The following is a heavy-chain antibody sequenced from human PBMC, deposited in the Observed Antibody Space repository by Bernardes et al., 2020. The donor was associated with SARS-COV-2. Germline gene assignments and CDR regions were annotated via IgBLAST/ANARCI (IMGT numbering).Heavy chain of an antibody. CDR1: GYTFTNHY. D-gene: IGHD2-2*01. J-gene: IGHJ4*02. V-gene: IGHV1-46*01. Sequence: ASVKVSCKASGYTFTNHYLHWVRQAPGQGLEWVGLFNPSGDSTTYAQKFQGRVTMTRDTSTSTVYMELTSLRSGDTAMYYCLKGGCIDSTCFQWGDNWGQGTLVTVSS. CDR3: LKGGCIDSTCFQWGDN. CDR2: FNPSGDST.